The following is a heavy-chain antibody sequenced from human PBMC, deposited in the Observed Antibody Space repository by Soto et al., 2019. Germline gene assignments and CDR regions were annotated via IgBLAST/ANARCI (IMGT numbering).Heavy chain of an antibody. CDR1: GYTFTGYY. Sequence: ASVKVSCKASGYTFTGYYMHWVRQAPGQGLEWMGWINPNSGGTNYAQKFQGWVTMTRDTSISTAYMELSRLRSDDTAVYYCARDTAIFGVVQAVRAGYYGMDVWGQGTTVTAP. CDR3: ARDTAIFGVVQAVRAGYYGMDV. J-gene: IGHJ6*02. D-gene: IGHD3-3*01. V-gene: IGHV1-2*04. CDR2: INPNSGGT.